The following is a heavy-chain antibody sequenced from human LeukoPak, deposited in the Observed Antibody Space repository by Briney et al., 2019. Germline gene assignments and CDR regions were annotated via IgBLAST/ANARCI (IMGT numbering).Heavy chain of an antibody. CDR1: GFTFSSYW. CDR3: ARLGARSGSYDY. D-gene: IGHD3-10*01. V-gene: IGHV3-74*01. Sequence: GGSLRLSCAASGFTFSSYWMHWVRQAPGKGLVWVSRIKIDGSSTFYADSVKGRFTISRDNAKNTLYLQMTSLRAEDTAVYYCARLGARSGSYDYWDQGTLVTVSS. CDR2: IKIDGSST. J-gene: IGHJ4*02.